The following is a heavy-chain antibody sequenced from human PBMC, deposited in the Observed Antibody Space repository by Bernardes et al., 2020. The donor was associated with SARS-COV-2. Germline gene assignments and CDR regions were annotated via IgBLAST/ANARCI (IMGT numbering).Heavy chain of an antibody. D-gene: IGHD3-10*02. CDR1: PFTFSNYA. Sequence: GGSLRLSCAASPFTFSNYAMSWVRQAPGKGLEWVAVIRGSGAFTYYADPVKGRFTISRDNSKNTLYLQMNSLGDDDTAVYYCVLHPRSWGADVPSWFGPWGQGTLVTVSS. V-gene: IGHV3-23*01. CDR3: VLHPRSWGADVPSWFGP. J-gene: IGHJ5*02. CDR2: IRGSGAFT.